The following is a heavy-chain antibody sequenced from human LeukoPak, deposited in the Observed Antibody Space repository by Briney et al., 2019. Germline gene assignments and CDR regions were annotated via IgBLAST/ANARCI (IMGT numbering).Heavy chain of an antibody. V-gene: IGHV4-30-4*01. CDR2: IYFSGST. D-gene: IGHD3-16*02. Sequence: PSETLSLTCTVSGGSISSGDYYWSWIRQPPGKGLEWIGYIYFSGSTYYNPSLKSRVTISVETSKNQVSLKLSSVTAADTAVYYCARGPNYVWGSYQYFDYWGQGTLVTVAS. CDR3: ARGPNYVWGSYQYFDY. J-gene: IGHJ4*02. CDR1: GGSISSGDYY.